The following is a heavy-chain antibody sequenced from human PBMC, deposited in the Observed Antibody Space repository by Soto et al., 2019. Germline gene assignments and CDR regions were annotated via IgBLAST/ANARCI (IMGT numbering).Heavy chain of an antibody. CDR3: ARGHRGGSGSPASNYCSGLDV. D-gene: IGHD3-10*01. Sequence: DVQLLESGGHLVQPGGSLRLSCAASGFTFSSYAMSWVRQAPGKGLEWVSSVSAGGDMTYYSDSVKGRFTISRDNSNNALFLQMNSLRIEDTAIYYCARGHRGGSGSPASNYCSGLDVWGQGTTV. J-gene: IGHJ6*02. CDR1: GFTFSSYA. CDR2: VSAGGDMT. V-gene: IGHV3-23*01.